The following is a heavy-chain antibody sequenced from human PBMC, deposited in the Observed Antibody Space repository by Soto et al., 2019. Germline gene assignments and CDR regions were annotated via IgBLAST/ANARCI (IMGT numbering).Heavy chain of an antibody. CDR2: IYYSGST. CDR1: GGSISSYY. CDR3: ARGVVGYDSSGYMNWFDP. V-gene: IGHV4-59*01. D-gene: IGHD3-22*01. Sequence: SETLSLTCTVSGGSISSYYWSWIRQLPGKGLEWIGYIYYSGSTNYNPSLKSRVAISVDTSKNQFSLKLSSVTAADTAVYYCARGVVGYDSSGYMNWFDPWGQGTLVTVSS. J-gene: IGHJ5*02.